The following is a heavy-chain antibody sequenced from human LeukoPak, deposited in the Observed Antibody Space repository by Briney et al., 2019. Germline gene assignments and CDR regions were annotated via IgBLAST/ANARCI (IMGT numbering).Heavy chain of an antibody. J-gene: IGHJ4*02. CDR3: ATDFSGSSSEDY. CDR2: FDPEDGET. CDR1: GYTLTELS. D-gene: IGHD6-6*01. Sequence: ASVKVSCKVSGYTLTELSMHWVRQAPGKGLEWMGGFDPEDGETIYAQKFQGRVTMTEDTSTDTAYMELSSPRSEDTAVYYCATDFSGSSSEDYWGQGTLVTVSS. V-gene: IGHV1-24*01.